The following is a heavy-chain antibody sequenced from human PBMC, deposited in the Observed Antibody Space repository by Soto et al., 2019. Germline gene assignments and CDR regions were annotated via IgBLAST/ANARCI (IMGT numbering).Heavy chain of an antibody. D-gene: IGHD5-12*01. Sequence: SETLSLTCTVSGGSISSGGYYWSWIRQHPGKGLEWIGYIYYSGSTYNNPSLKNRVTKSVDTSKNQFSMKLSSVTAADTAVYYCARGLIVATRNYFDYWGQGTLVTVSS. CDR1: GGSISSGGYY. V-gene: IGHV4-31*03. CDR2: IYYSGST. J-gene: IGHJ4*02. CDR3: ARGLIVATRNYFDY.